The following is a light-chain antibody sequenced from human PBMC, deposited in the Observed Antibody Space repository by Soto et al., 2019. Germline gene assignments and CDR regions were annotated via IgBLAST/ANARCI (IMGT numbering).Light chain of an antibody. CDR1: QSVSSSY. CDR3: QLYGSSPPRYT. J-gene: IGKJ2*01. CDR2: AAS. Sequence: ESVLTQSPGTLSLSPGERATLSCRASQSVSSSYLAWYQQKLGQAPRLLIYAASTRATGIPDRFSGSGSGTDFTLTISRLEPEDFAVYFCQLYGSSPPRYTFGQGTKLEIK. V-gene: IGKV3-20*01.